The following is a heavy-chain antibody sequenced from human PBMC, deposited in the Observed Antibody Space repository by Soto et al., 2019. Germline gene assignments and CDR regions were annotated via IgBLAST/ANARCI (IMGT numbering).Heavy chain of an antibody. V-gene: IGHV4-61*01. D-gene: IGHD2-8*01. CDR3: MRSHGAY. J-gene: IGHJ4*02. CDR1: GGSVSSGPYH. Sequence: QVHLQESGPGLVKTSETLSLTCTVSGGSVSSGPYHWNWVRQHPGKGLEWIGHLSYSGTANYSPSLRGRVTMATDTSKNQFSLRLTSVTAADTAVYYCMRSHGAYWGQGTLVTVSP. CDR2: LSYSGTA.